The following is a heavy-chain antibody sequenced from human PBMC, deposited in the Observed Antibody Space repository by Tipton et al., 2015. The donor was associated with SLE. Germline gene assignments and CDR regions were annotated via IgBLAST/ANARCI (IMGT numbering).Heavy chain of an antibody. Sequence: TLSLTCTVSAASINSYYWSWIRQPPGKGLEWIGYIYYTGSTNYNPSLKSRVTISVDTSKNQFSLKLSSVTAADTAVYYCASGLRWSGVDQGVIPPFDYWGQGTLVTVSS. D-gene: IGHD3-10*01. CDR2: IYYTGST. CDR3: ASGLRWSGVDQGVIPPFDY. CDR1: AASINSYY. J-gene: IGHJ4*02. V-gene: IGHV4-59*01.